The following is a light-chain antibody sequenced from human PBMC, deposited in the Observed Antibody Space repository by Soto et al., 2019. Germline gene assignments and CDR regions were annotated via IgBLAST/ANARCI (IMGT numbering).Light chain of an antibody. V-gene: IGKV3-15*01. J-gene: IGKJ3*01. CDR2: GAS. CDR1: QSIITN. Sequence: EIVMTQYPSTLSVCPGQRDSLSSRASQSIITNFAWYQQKPGQAPRLLIYGASTRATGIPARFSGSGSGTEFTLTISSPQSEDFAVYYCQQYDKWPLTFGPGTKVDIE. CDR3: QQYDKWPLT.